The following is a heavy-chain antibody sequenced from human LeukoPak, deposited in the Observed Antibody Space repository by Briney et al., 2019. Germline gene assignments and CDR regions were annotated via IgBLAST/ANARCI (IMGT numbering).Heavy chain of an antibody. V-gene: IGHV3-7*01. CDR1: GFTFSSYA. J-gene: IGHJ3*02. CDR2: IKQDGSEK. CDR3: ARDTIEDTAMPDAFDI. D-gene: IGHD5-18*01. Sequence: GGSLRLSCAASGFTFSSYAMSWVRQAPGKGLEWVANIKQDGSEKYYVDSVKGRFTISRDNAKNSLYLQMNSLRAEDTAVYYCARDTIEDTAMPDAFDIWGQGTMVTVSS.